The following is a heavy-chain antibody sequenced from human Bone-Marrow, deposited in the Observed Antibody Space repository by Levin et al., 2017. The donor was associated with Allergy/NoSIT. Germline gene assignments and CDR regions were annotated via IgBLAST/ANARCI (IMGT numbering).Heavy chain of an antibody. CDR1: GFTFSSYS. Sequence: GGSLRLSCAASGFTFSSYSMNWVRQAPGKGLEWVSSISSSSSYIYYADSVKGRFTISRDNAKNSLYLQMNSLRAEDTAVYYCARVEEWPRADRYYFDYWGQGTLVTVSS. J-gene: IGHJ4*02. D-gene: IGHD3-3*01. V-gene: IGHV3-21*01. CDR3: ARVEEWPRADRYYFDY. CDR2: ISSSSSYI.